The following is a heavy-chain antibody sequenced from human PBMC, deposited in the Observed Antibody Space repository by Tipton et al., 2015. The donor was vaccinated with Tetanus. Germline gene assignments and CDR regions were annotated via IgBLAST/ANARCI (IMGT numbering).Heavy chain of an antibody. V-gene: IGHV3-33*01. CDR3: ARGAGCSGGSCFSGGFDN. D-gene: IGHD2-15*01. CDR2: SWYDGTDK. Sequence: SLRLSCAASGFIFSSYGIHWVRQAPGKGLEWVAVSWYDGTDKYYADSVKGRFTISRDNSKNILYLQMNSLRAGDTAVYYCARGAGCSGGSCFSGGFDNWGQGTQVTVSS. CDR1: GFIFSSYG. J-gene: IGHJ4*02.